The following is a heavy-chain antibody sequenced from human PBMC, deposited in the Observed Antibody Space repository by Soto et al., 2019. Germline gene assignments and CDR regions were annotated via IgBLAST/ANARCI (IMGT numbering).Heavy chain of an antibody. CDR2: IYHSGST. J-gene: IGHJ5*02. Sequence: SETLSLTCAVSGGSISSGGYSWSWIRQPPGKGLEWIGYIYHSGSTYYNPSLKSRVTISVDRSKNQSSLKLSSVTAADTAVYYCARANYDILTGYYRKPGNWFDPWGQGTLVTVSS. V-gene: IGHV4-30-2*01. CDR1: GGSISSGGYS. CDR3: ARANYDILTGYYRKPGNWFDP. D-gene: IGHD3-9*01.